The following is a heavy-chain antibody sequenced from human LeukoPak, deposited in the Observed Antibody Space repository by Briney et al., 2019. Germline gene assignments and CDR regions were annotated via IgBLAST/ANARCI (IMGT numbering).Heavy chain of an antibody. CDR2: IYHSGST. Sequence: PSETLSLACAVSGYSISSGYYWGWIRQPPGKGLERIGSIYHSGSTYYNPSLKSRVTISVDTSKNQFSLKLSSVTAADTAVYYCARQGTIFGVTNFDYWGQGTLVTVSS. CDR1: GYSISSGYY. J-gene: IGHJ4*02. D-gene: IGHD3-3*01. V-gene: IGHV4-38-2*01. CDR3: ARQGTIFGVTNFDY.